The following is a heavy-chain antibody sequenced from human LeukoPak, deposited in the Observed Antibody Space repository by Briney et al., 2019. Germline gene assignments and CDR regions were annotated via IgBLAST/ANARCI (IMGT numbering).Heavy chain of an antibody. D-gene: IGHD1-26*01. Sequence: ASVKVSCKVSGYTLTELSMHWVRQAPGKGLEWMGGIDPEDGETISARKFQGRVTMTEDTSTDTAYMELSSLRSEDTAVYYCATDQIGAWEPFDYWGQGTLVTVSS. J-gene: IGHJ4*02. CDR1: GYTLTELS. V-gene: IGHV1-24*01. CDR3: ATDQIGAWEPFDY. CDR2: IDPEDGET.